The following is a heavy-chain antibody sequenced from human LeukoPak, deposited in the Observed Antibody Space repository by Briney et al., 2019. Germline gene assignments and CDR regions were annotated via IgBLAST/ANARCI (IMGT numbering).Heavy chain of an antibody. V-gene: IGHV3-21*04. CDR3: AKDISTYSGSYSYFDY. CDR1: KFTFSSYS. Sequence: PGGSLRLSCAASKFTFSSYSMNWVRQAPGKGLEWVSSISSSSTYIYYADSVKGRFTISRDNAKNSLYLQMNSLRAEDTALYYCAKDISTYSGSYSYFDYWGQGTLVTVSS. CDR2: ISSSSTYI. D-gene: IGHD1-26*01. J-gene: IGHJ4*02.